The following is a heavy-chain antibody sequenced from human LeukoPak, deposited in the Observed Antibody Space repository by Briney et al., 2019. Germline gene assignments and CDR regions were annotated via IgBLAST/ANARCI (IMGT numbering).Heavy chain of an antibody. Sequence: GGSLRLSCAASGFTFSDYGMHWVRQAPGKGLEWVALISFDGSNENYADSVKGRFTISRDNSKNTLYLQMNSLRAEDTAVYYCAKDDSSSWLFDYWGQGTLVTVSS. CDR1: GFTFSDYG. V-gene: IGHV3-30*18. D-gene: IGHD6-13*01. J-gene: IGHJ4*02. CDR2: ISFDGSNE. CDR3: AKDDSSSWLFDY.